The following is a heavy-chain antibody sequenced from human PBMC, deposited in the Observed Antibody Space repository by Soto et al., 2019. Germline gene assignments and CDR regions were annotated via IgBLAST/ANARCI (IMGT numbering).Heavy chain of an antibody. J-gene: IGHJ5*02. CDR3: AKLSCTSSTCYFPGWFDP. Sequence: SETLSLTCTVSGNSISGGASFWSWIRQPPGKGLEWIANVYYSGSSYYNPSLKSRLTISVDTTKNQFSLQLKSMTAADTAVYYCAKLSCTSSTCYFPGWFDPWGQGTLVTVSS. D-gene: IGHD2-2*01. CDR2: VYYSGSS. CDR1: GNSISGGASF. V-gene: IGHV4-31*03.